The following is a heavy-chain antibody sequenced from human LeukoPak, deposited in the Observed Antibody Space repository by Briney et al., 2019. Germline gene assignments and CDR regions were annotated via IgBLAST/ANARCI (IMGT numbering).Heavy chain of an antibody. CDR2: VNPNSGAT. Sequence: GASVKVSCKASGYTFTGYYMHWVRQAPGQGLEWMGWVNPNSGATNYAQKFQGRVTMTRDTSISTAYMELSSLRSEDTAVYYCARGPDYYDSSDDAFDIWGQGTMVTVSS. CDR3: ARGPDYYDSSDDAFDI. CDR1: GYTFTGYY. V-gene: IGHV1-2*02. J-gene: IGHJ3*02. D-gene: IGHD3-22*01.